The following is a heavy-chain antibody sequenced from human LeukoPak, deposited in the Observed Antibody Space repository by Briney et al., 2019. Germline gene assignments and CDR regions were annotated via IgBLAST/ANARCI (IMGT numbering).Heavy chain of an antibody. Sequence: GGSLRLSCAASGFTFSSYWMHWVRQAPGKGLVWVSRIDSDGSSTSYADSVKGRFTISRDNAKNTLYLQMNSLRAEDTAVYYCARDRYSSGCYDYWGQGTLVTVSS. CDR2: IDSDGSST. CDR1: GFTFSSYW. D-gene: IGHD6-19*01. V-gene: IGHV3-74*01. CDR3: ARDRYSSGCYDY. J-gene: IGHJ4*02.